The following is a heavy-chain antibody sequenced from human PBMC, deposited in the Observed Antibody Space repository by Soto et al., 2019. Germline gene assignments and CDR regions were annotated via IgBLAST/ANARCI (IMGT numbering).Heavy chain of an antibody. CDR3: ARVIAVAGTSWFDP. D-gene: IGHD6-19*01. J-gene: IGHJ5*02. CDR2: IIPIFGTA. CDR1: GGTFSSYA. Sequence: ASVKVSCKASGGTFSSYAISWVRQAPGQGLEWMGGIIPIFGTANYAQKFQGRVTITADESTSTAYMELSSLRSEDTAVYYCARVIAVAGTSWFDPWGQGTLVTVSS. V-gene: IGHV1-69*13.